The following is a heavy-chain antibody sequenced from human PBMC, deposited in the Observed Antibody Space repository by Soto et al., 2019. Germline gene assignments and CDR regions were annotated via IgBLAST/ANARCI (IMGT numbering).Heavy chain of an antibody. J-gene: IGHJ3*02. CDR2: IRSKGYGGTT. CDR3: TVYSYGPTDAFDM. D-gene: IGHD5-18*01. V-gene: IGHV3-49*03. CDR1: GFTFGDYA. Sequence: GVLRLSCTASGFTFGDYAMSWCRQAPGKGLEWVGFIRSKGYGGTTEYAASVKGRFTIYRDDSKSIAYLQMNSLKTEDTAVYYCTVYSYGPTDAFDMWGQGTMVPVSS.